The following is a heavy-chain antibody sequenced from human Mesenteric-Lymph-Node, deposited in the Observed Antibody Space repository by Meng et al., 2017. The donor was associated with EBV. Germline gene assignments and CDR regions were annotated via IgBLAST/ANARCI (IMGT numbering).Heavy chain of an antibody. CDR3: VGNGYYSVDY. V-gene: IGHV4-4*02. J-gene: IGHJ4*02. Sequence: QVQRTVWGRGWVKPSGTLSLTWAAPVGSITSNWWSWVRQPPGKGLEWIGEIHHSGSTNYNPSLKSRVTVSVDKSKSLFSLSLSSMTAADTAMYYCVGNGYYSVDYWGQGILVTVSS. CDR1: VGSITSNW. D-gene: IGHD3-22*01. CDR2: IHHSGST.